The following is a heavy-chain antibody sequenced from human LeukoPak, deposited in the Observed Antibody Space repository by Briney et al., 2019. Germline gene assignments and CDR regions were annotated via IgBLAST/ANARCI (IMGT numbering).Heavy chain of an antibody. CDR1: GFTFSSYTFSPYA. Sequence: GGSLRLSYAASGFTFSSYTFSPYAMSWVRQAPGKGLEWVSAVSGSGVSTYYADSVKGRFTISRDNSKNTLYLQMNGLRAEDTAVYYCAKGVEDSGIYYYYYMDVWGKGTTVTVSS. CDR3: AKGVEDSGIYYYYYMDV. J-gene: IGHJ6*03. D-gene: IGHD2-15*01. CDR2: VSGSGVST. V-gene: IGHV3-23*01.